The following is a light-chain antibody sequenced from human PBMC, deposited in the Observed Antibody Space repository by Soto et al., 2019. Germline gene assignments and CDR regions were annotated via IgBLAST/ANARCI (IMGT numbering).Light chain of an antibody. Sequence: QSVLTQAHSASGTPGQRVTISCSGSSSNNGTSSVHWFQQLPGTAPKLLISTTNQRPSGVPERFSGSKSGTSASLAISGLQSEDEADYYCAASDDNLNGHVFGTGTKLTVL. CDR2: TTN. V-gene: IGLV1-44*01. J-gene: IGLJ1*01. CDR1: SSNNGTSS. CDR3: AASDDNLNGHV.